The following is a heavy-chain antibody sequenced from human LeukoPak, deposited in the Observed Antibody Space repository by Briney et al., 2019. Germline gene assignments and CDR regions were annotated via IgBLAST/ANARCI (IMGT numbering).Heavy chain of an antibody. CDR3: ARDRYYYGSGSYYLDY. CDR2: IYHSGST. CDR1: GYSISSGYY. D-gene: IGHD3-10*01. J-gene: IGHJ4*02. Sequence: IPSETQSLTCTVSGYSISSGYYWGWIRQPPGKGLEWIGSIYHSGSTYYNPSLKSRVTISVDTSKNQFSLKLSSVTAADTAVYYCARDRYYYGSGSYYLDYWGQGTLVTVSS. V-gene: IGHV4-38-2*02.